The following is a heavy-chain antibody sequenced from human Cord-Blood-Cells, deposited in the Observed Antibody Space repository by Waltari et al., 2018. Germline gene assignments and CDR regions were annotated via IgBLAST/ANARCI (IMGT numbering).Heavy chain of an antibody. CDR3: AKLGGVGATFLDAFDI. CDR1: GFTFSSYA. V-gene: IGHV3-23*04. CDR2: ISGSGGST. Sequence: EVQLVESGGGLVQPGGSLRLSCAASGFTFSSYAMSWVRQAPGKGLEWVSAISGSGGSTYYADSVKGRFTISRDNSKNTLYLQMNSLRAEDTAGYYCAKLGGVGATFLDAFDIWGQGTMVTVSS. J-gene: IGHJ3*02. D-gene: IGHD1-26*01.